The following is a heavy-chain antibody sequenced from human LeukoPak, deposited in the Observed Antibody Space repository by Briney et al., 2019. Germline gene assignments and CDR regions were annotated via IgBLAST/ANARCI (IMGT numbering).Heavy chain of an antibody. D-gene: IGHD1-26*01. CDR2: ISWNSGSI. CDR1: GFTFSSYA. CDR3: AKDMEEVGANQIGYAFDI. Sequence: GGSLRLSCAASGFTFSSYAMNWVRQAPGKGLEWVSGISWNSGSIGYADSVKGRFTISRDNAKNSLYLQMNSLRAEDMALYYCAKDMEEVGANQIGYAFDIWGQGTMVTVSS. V-gene: IGHV3-9*03. J-gene: IGHJ3*02.